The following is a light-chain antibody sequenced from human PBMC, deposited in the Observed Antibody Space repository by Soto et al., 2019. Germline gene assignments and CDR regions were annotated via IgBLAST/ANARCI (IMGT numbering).Light chain of an antibody. CDR3: EAWDGSLNVVL. J-gene: IGLJ2*01. CDR1: NSNIGTNT. CDR2: SNN. V-gene: IGLV1-44*01. Sequence: QSVLTQPPSASGTPGQRVTISCSGSNSNIGTNTVNWYQHLPGSAPNLLIYSNNQRPSGVPDRFSGSNSSTSASPAISGLQPDDEADYYCEAWDGSLNVVLFGGGTQLTVL.